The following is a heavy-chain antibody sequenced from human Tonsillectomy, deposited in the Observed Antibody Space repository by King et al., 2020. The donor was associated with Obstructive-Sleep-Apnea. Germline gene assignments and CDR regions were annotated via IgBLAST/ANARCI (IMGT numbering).Heavy chain of an antibody. J-gene: IGHJ3*02. D-gene: IGHD2-2*01. Sequence: VQLVESGGGWVQPGRSLRLSCRASGFIFGDYAMSWFRQAPGKGLEWVSFIGGIGYGATTQYAASVKGRFTISRDDSKSIAYLQMNSLKTEDTAVYYCTRDSSIMTPRGDIWGQGTMVTVSS. CDR3: TRDSSIMTPRGDI. V-gene: IGHV3-49*03. CDR1: GFIFGDYA. CDR2: IGGIGYGATT.